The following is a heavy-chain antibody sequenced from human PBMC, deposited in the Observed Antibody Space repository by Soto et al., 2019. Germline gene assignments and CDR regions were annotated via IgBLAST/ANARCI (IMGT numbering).Heavy chain of an antibody. V-gene: IGHV1-18*01. CDR3: ARDLGPPNWFDS. J-gene: IGHJ5*01. CDR1: GYAFSGYR. Sequence: QVQLVQSGAEMKQPGASVKVSCKTSGYAFSGYRLSWVRQGPGQGLEWMGWISGYNGNTDYAQKFQGRVTMTTDTSTSTAYMELSSLRSDDTAVYYCARDLGPPNWFDSWGQGTLGTVSS. D-gene: IGHD2-8*01. CDR2: ISGYNGNT.